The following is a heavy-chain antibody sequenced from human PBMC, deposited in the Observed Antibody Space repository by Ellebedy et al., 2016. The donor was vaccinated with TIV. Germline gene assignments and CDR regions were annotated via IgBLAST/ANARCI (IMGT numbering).Heavy chain of an antibody. CDR3: ARDLGGEYYDFWSGYKARWFDP. Sequence: ASVKVSCXASGYTFTSYYMHWVRQAPGQGLEWMGIINPSGGSTSYAQKFQGRVTMTRDTSTSTVYMELSSLRSEDTAVYYCARDLGGEYYDFWSGYKARWFDPWGQGTLVTVSS. CDR1: GYTFTSYY. CDR2: INPSGGST. V-gene: IGHV1-46*01. D-gene: IGHD3-3*01. J-gene: IGHJ5*02.